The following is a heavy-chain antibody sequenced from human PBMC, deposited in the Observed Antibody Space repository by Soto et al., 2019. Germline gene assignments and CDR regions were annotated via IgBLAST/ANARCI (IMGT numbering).Heavy chain of an antibody. CDR1: GYTFTSYA. Sequence: QVQLVQSGAEVKKPGASVKVSCKASGYTFTSYAMHWVRQAPGQRLEWMGWINAGNGNTQYSQKFQGRVTITRDTSASTADMELRRLRPEDTAGYCWTREPRYSDGHNWGQAPLVTVSP. CDR2: INAGNGNT. CDR3: TREPRYSDGHN. V-gene: IGHV1-3*01. D-gene: IGHD5-18*01. J-gene: IGHJ4*01.